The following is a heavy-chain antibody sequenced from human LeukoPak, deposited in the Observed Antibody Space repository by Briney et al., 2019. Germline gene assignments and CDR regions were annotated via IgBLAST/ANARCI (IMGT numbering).Heavy chain of an antibody. CDR1: GGTFSSYA. J-gene: IGHJ3*02. D-gene: IGHD1-1*01. CDR2: IIPIFGIA. CDR3: ARGLGNDAFDI. V-gene: IGHV1-69*04. Sequence: ASVKVSCTASGGTFSSYAISRVRQAPGQGLEWMGRIIPIFGIANYAQKFQGRVTITADKSTSTAYMELSSLRSEDTAVYYCARGLGNDAFDIWGQGTMVTVSS.